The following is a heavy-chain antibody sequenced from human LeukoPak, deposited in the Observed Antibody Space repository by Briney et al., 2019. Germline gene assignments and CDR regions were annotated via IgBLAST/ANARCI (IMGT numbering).Heavy chain of an antibody. J-gene: IGHJ3*02. V-gene: IGHV4-30-2*01. D-gene: IGHD6-19*01. Sequence: SETLSLTCAVSGGSISSGGYSWSWIRQPPGKGLEWIGYIYHSGSTYYNPSLKSRVTISVDRSKNQFSLKLSSVTAADTAVYYCARDLPPRIAVASVEGDDAFDIWGQGTMVTVSS. CDR3: ARDLPPRIAVASVEGDDAFDI. CDR1: GGSISSGGYS. CDR2: IYHSGST.